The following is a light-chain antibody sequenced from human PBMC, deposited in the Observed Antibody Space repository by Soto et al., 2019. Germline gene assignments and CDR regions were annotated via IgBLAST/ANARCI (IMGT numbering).Light chain of an antibody. CDR2: SNN. V-gene: IGLV1-44*01. CDR3: AAWDDSLNGLYV. Sequence: QSVLTQPPSASGTPGQRVTISCSGSSSNIGSNTVNWYQQLPGTAPKLLIYSNNQRPSGVPDRFSGSKSGTSASLAISGLQSEDEADYYCAAWDDSLNGLYVFGTGTNATV. CDR1: SSNIGSNT. J-gene: IGLJ1*01.